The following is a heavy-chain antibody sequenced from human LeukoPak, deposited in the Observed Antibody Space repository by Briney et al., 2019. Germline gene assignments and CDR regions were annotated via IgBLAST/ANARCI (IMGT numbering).Heavy chain of an antibody. CDR2: ISSSGSTI. D-gene: IGHD4/OR15-4a*01. CDR3: ARRAGAYSHPYDS. CDR1: GFTFSDYY. V-gene: IGHV3-11*01. Sequence: GGSLRLSCAASGFTFSDYYMSWIRQAPGKGLEWVSYISSSGSTIYYADSVKGRFTISRDNSKNTLYLQMNILRTEDTAGYYRARRAGAYSHPYDSWGQGTLVTVSS. J-gene: IGHJ4*02.